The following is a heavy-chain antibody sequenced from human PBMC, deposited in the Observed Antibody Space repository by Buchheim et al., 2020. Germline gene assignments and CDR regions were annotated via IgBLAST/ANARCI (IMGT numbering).Heavy chain of an antibody. CDR2: IKQDGSEK. CDR1: GFTFSSYW. V-gene: IGHV3-7*01. D-gene: IGHD3-9*01. Sequence: EVQLVESGGGLVQPGGSLRLSCAASGFTFSSYWMSWVRQAPGKGLEWVANIKQDGSEKYYVDSVKGRFTISRDNAKNSLYLQMNSLRAEDTAVYYCAREGRLRYFDWLSKPDYFDYWGQGTL. CDR3: AREGRLRYFDWLSKPDYFDY. J-gene: IGHJ4*02.